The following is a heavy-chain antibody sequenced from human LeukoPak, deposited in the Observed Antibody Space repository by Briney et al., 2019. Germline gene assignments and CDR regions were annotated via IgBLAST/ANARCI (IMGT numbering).Heavy chain of an antibody. Sequence: GASVKVSCKAAGYTFTGYYMHWVRQAPGQGLEWMGWINPNSGSTNYAQKFQGRVTMTRDTSISTAYMELSRLRSDDTAVYYCARGLRGWHAFDIWGQGTMVTVSS. J-gene: IGHJ3*02. D-gene: IGHD3-16*01. CDR1: GYTFTGYY. CDR2: INPNSGST. V-gene: IGHV1-2*02. CDR3: ARGLRGWHAFDI.